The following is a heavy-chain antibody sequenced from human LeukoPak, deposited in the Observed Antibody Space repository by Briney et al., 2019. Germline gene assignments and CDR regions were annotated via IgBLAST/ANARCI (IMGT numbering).Heavy chain of an antibody. J-gene: IGHJ4*02. Sequence: GGSLRLSCAASGFTFSSYSMNWVRQAPGKGLVWVSSISSSGSYIYYADSVKGRFTISRDNTRNSLFLQMYSLRAEDTAVYFCAREDGYCSGGNCYSYFDSWGQGTLVTVSS. CDR2: ISSSGSYI. CDR3: AREDGYCSGGNCYSYFDS. D-gene: IGHD2-15*01. V-gene: IGHV3-21*01. CDR1: GFTFSSYS.